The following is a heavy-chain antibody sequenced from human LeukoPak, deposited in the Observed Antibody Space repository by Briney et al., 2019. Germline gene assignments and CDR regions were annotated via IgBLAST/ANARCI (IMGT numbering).Heavy chain of an antibody. CDR1: GGSISSGDCY. V-gene: IGHV4-30-4*01. CDR2: IYYSGTT. CDR3: ARFVVVPAAMRSFDY. J-gene: IGHJ4*02. D-gene: IGHD2-2*01. Sequence: SETLSLTCTVSGGSISSGDCYWSWIRKPPGKGLEWIGYIYYSGTTYCNPSLKSRVTILVDTSKNQFSLKLSSVTAADTAVYYCARFVVVPAAMRSFDYWGQGSLVTVSS.